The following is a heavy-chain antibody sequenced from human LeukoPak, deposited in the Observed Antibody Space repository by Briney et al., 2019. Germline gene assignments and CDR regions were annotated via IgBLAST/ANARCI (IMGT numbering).Heavy chain of an antibody. CDR3: ARGPTVTTDAFDI. V-gene: IGHV3-53*01. Sequence: GGSLRLSCAASGFTFSSYSMSWVRQAPGKGLEWVSVIYSGGSTYYADSVKGRFTISRDNSKNTLYLQMNSLRAEDTAVYYCARGPTVTTDAFDIWGQGTMVTVSS. J-gene: IGHJ3*02. CDR1: GFTFSSYS. CDR2: IYSGGST. D-gene: IGHD4-17*01.